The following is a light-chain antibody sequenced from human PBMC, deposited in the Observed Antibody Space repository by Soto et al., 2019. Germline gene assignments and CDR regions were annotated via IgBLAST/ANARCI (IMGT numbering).Light chain of an antibody. V-gene: IGLV2-8*01. CDR2: EAS. CDR3: SSYAGSNTCALYV. Sequence: QSALTQPPSASGSPGQSVTISCTGTSSDVGGYNYVSWYQQHPGKAPKLMIYEASKRPSGVSDRFSGSKSGNTATLTVSGLQAEDEAEYYCSSYAGSNTCALYVCGTGTKLT. CDR1: SSDVGGYNY. J-gene: IGLJ1*01.